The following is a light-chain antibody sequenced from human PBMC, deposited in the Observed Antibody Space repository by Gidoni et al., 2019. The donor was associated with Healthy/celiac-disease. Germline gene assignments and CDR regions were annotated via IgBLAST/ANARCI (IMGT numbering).Light chain of an antibody. CDR2: GAS. CDR1: PSVSSSY. Sequence: EIVLTQSPGTLSLSPGERATLSCRASPSVSSSYLAWYQQKPGQAPRLLIYGASSRATGIPDSCSGSGSGTDFTLTISRLEPEDFAVYYCQQYGSSPRTFGQGTKVEIK. J-gene: IGKJ1*01. V-gene: IGKV3-20*01. CDR3: QQYGSSPRT.